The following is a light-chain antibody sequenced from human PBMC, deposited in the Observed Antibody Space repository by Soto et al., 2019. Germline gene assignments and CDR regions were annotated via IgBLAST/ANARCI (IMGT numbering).Light chain of an antibody. CDR1: QNIGTY. J-gene: IGKJ3*01. CDR3: QQCGGSPLFS. Sequence: ETVLTQSPASLSLSPGERATLSCRASQNIGTYLAWYQQKPGQAPRLLIYDASNRATGIPARFSGSGSGTDFTLTISSLEPEDSAVYYCQQCGGSPLFSFGPGTRVDI. CDR2: DAS. V-gene: IGKV3-11*01.